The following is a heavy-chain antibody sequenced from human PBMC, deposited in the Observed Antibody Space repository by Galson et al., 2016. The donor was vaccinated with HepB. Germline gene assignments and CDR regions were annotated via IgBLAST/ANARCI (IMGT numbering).Heavy chain of an antibody. CDR2: VGTTGDT. CDR3: ARGSRCWTGYYFVDS. D-gene: IGHD3/OR15-3a*01. CDR1: GFTFSNYD. V-gene: IGHV3-13*01. Sequence: SLRLSCAASGFTFSNYDMHWVRQVTGRGLEWISAVGTTGDTHYPDSVKGRFTISRENAKNSFYLQMDSPRAGDTSVYYCARGSRCWTGYYFVDSWGQGALLTVSS. J-gene: IGHJ4*02.